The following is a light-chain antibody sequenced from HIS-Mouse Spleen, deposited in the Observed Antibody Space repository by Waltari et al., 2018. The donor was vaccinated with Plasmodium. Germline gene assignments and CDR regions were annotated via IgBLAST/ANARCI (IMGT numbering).Light chain of an antibody. CDR3: QQYNNPRTT. J-gene: IGKJ2*01. V-gene: IGKV3-15*01. CDR1: QSVSSN. Sequence: EIVMTQSPATLSVSPWERATLSCRASQSVSSNLAWYQQKPGQAPRLLIYGASTRATGIPARFSGSGSGTEFTLTISSLQSEDFAVYYCQQYNNPRTTFGQGTKLEIK. CDR2: GAS.